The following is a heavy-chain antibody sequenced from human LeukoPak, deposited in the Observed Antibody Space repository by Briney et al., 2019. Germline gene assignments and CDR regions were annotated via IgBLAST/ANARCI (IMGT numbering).Heavy chain of an antibody. CDR1: GYTFTSYG. V-gene: IGHV1-18*04. CDR3: ARASGGSRRDYYYGMDV. J-gene: IGHJ6*04. Sequence: ASVKVSCKASGYTFTSYGISWVRQAPGQGLEWMGWISAYNGNTNYAQKLQGRVTVTTDTSTSTAYMELRSLRSDDTAVYYCARASGGSRRDYYYGMDVWGKGTTVTVSS. CDR2: ISAYNGNT. D-gene: IGHD2-15*01.